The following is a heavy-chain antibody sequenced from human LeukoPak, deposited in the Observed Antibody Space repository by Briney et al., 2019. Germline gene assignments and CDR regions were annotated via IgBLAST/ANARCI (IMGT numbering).Heavy chain of an antibody. CDR1: GFTFSVYW. CDR3: ARDQGGQLVHIDD. Sequence: GGSLRLSCAASGFTFSVYWMQWVRQVPGKGRVWVARISPDKTSTTYADSVKGRFAISRDNATNTMYLQMSSLGAEDMAVYYCARDQGGQLVHIDDWGQGTLVTVSS. V-gene: IGHV3-74*01. J-gene: IGHJ4*01. D-gene: IGHD6-13*01. CDR2: ISPDKTST.